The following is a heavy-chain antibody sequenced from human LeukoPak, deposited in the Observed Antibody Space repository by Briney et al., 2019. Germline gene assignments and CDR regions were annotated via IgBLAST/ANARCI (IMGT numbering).Heavy chain of an antibody. CDR3: ARDRPPVGAIDY. D-gene: IGHD1-26*01. CDR1: GFTFSDHP. V-gene: IGHV3-48*02. Sequence: GGSLRLSCAASGFTFSDHPVNWVRPAPGEGLEWVSYISGGSDSIYYADSVKGRFTISRDNANNSLYLHMSSLRDEDTAVYFCARDRPPVGAIDYWGQGTLVTVSS. CDR2: ISGGSDSI. J-gene: IGHJ4*02.